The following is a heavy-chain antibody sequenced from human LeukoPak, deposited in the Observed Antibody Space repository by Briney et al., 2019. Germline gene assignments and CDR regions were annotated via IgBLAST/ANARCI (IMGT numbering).Heavy chain of an antibody. CDR1: GFTFSSYG. Sequence: GGSLRLSCAASGFTFSSYGMHWVRQAPGKGLEWVAVIWYDGSNKYYADSVKGRFTISRDNSKNTLYLQMNSLRAEDTAVYYCARDSPYYDFWSGQNNWFDPWGQGTLVTVSS. V-gene: IGHV3-33*01. CDR2: IWYDGSNK. D-gene: IGHD3-3*01. J-gene: IGHJ5*02. CDR3: ARDSPYYDFWSGQNNWFDP.